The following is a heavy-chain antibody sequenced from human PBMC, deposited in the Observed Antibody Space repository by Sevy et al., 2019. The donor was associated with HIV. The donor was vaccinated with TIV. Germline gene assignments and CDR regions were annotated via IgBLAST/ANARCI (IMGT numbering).Heavy chain of an antibody. J-gene: IGHJ6*02. CDR3: ARDDLRFLEWSGGYYYYGMDV. D-gene: IGHD3-3*01. V-gene: IGHV4-61*01. CDR2: TYYSGST. CDR1: GGSVSSGSYY. Sequence: SETLSLTCTVSGGSVSSGSYYWSWIRQPPGKGLEWIGYTYYSGSTNYNPSLKSRVTISVDTSKNQFSLKLSSVTAADTAVYYCARDDLRFLEWSGGYYYYGMDVWGQGTTVTVSS.